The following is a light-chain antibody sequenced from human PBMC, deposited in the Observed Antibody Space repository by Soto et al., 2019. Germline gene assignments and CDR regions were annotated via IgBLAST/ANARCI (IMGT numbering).Light chain of an antibody. Sequence: DIQMTQSPSSLSASVGDRVTITCQASQDISNYLNLYQQKPGKAPKLLIYGASNLETGVPSRFSGSGSGTDFTFTIRSLQPGDIATYYCQQYDNLLFTFGPGTKVDIK. J-gene: IGKJ3*01. CDR1: QDISNY. CDR2: GAS. CDR3: QQYDNLLFT. V-gene: IGKV1-33*01.